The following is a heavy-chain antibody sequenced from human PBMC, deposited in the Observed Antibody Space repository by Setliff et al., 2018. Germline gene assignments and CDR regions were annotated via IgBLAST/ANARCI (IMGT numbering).Heavy chain of an antibody. Sequence: SETLSLTCTVSGGSLSSHSGSWIRQPAGKGPEWIGHIYIGGRANYNPSLKSRVTMSIDTSKTQLSLKLNSVTAADMAVYYCAREQWLDQPGYHYMDVWAKGTTVTVSS. J-gene: IGHJ6*03. V-gene: IGHV4-4*07. CDR2: IYIGGRA. CDR1: GGSLSSHS. D-gene: IGHD6-19*01. CDR3: AREQWLDQPGYHYMDV.